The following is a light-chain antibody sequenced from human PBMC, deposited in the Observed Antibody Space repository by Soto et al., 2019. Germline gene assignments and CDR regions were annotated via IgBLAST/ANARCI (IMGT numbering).Light chain of an antibody. CDR3: QQYNNWPRP. CDR2: GAS. CDR1: QSVSSN. V-gene: IGKV3-15*01. Sequence: EIVMTQSPATLSVFLGQRATLSCSASQSVSSNLAWFQQKPGQAPRLLIFGASTRATDILARVSGRGSGTEFTRTVSVLQYEDFGFYYCQQYNNWPRPFGQGTAVQIK. J-gene: IGKJ1*01.